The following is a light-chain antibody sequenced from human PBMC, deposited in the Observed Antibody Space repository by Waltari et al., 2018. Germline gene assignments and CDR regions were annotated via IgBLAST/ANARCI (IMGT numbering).Light chain of an antibody. J-gene: IGKJ1*01. CDR1: QSISMY. V-gene: IGKV1-39*01. CDR3: QQSFSTPWT. CDR2: GAS. Sequence: DIQMTKSPSSLSASVGDRVTISCRASQSISMYLKWYQHKPGKAPELLIYGASALLRGVPSRFSGSGSETDFTLTITSLQPEDFATYYCQQSFSTPWTFGQGTKV.